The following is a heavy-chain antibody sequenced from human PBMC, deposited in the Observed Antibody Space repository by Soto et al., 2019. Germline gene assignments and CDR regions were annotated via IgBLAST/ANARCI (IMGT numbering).Heavy chain of an antibody. CDR3: ARDGITGTYHRFVP. CDR2: IYYSGST. Sequence: SETLSLTCTVSGGSISSGGFYWSWIRQHPGKGLEWIGYIYYSGSTYYNPSLKSRVTISVDTSKNQFSLKLSSVTAADTAVYYCARDGITGTYHRFVPWGPATLFTVSS. V-gene: IGHV4-31*03. D-gene: IGHD1-7*01. J-gene: IGHJ5*02. CDR1: GGSISSGGFY.